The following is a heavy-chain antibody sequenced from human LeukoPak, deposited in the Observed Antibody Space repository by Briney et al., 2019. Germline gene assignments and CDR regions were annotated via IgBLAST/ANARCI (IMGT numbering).Heavy chain of an antibody. Sequence: GRSLRLSCAASGXTFSSYGMHWVRQAPGKGLEWVAVISYDGSNKYYADSVKGRFTISRDNSKNTLYLQMNSLRAEDTAVYYCAKGRMRGYGDYNWFDPWGQGTLVTVSS. V-gene: IGHV3-30*18. J-gene: IGHJ5*02. CDR3: AKGRMRGYGDYNWFDP. D-gene: IGHD4-17*01. CDR1: GXTFSSYG. CDR2: ISYDGSNK.